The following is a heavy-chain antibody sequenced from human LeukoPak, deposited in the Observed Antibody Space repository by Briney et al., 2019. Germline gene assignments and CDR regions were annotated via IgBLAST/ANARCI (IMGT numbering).Heavy chain of an antibody. Sequence: GGSLRLSCAASRFTFSSYSMNWVRQAPGKGLEWVSSISSSSSYIYYADSVKGRFTMYRDNAKNSLYLQMNGLRAEDTAVYYCARDRGYCSTTSCYLYGMDVWGKGTTVTVSS. CDR3: ARDRGYCSTTSCYLYGMDV. J-gene: IGHJ6*04. V-gene: IGHV3-21*01. CDR1: RFTFSSYS. D-gene: IGHD2-2*01. CDR2: ISSSSSYI.